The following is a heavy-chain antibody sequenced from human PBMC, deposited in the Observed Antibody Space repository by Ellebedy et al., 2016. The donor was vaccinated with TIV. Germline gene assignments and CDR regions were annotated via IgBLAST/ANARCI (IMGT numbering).Heavy chain of an antibody. Sequence: GESLKISCAASGFTFSDEFMDWVRQAPGKGLEWVALVSYDGRNEYFADSVKGRFTISRDNSKNTVYLQMNSLMSDDTGMYYCAKPYGPDYWGQGTLVTVSS. V-gene: IGHV3-30*18. D-gene: IGHD4-17*01. CDR3: AKPYGPDY. J-gene: IGHJ4*02. CDR2: VSYDGRNE. CDR1: GFTFSDEF.